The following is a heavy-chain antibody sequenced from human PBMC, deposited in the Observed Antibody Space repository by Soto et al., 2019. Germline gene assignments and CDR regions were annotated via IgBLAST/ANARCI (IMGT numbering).Heavy chain of an antibody. V-gene: IGHV3-11*06. D-gene: IGHD2-15*01. CDR2: ISPGSRYP. Sequence: LRLSCASSGFTFSDYYMSWIRQAPGKGLEWLSYISPGSRYPAYADSVKGRFTISRDNARRSLSLQMNSLAVDDTAIYYCVRGGGGGLFDPWGQGSMVTVSS. CDR1: GFTFSDYY. J-gene: IGHJ5*02. CDR3: VRGGGGGLFDP.